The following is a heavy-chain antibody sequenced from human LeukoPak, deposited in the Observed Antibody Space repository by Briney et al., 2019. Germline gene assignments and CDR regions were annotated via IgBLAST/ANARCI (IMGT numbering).Heavy chain of an antibody. D-gene: IGHD6-13*01. CDR2: IFYSGST. CDR3: AKQQLVRCFVY. CDR1: GGSITSSSYY. J-gene: IGHJ4*02. Sequence: PSETLSLTCTVSGGSITSSSYYWGWIRQPPGKGLEWIGSIFYSGSTYYNPSLKSRVTISVDTSKTQFSLKLSSVTAADTAVYYCAKQQLVRCFVYWGQGTLVTVSS. V-gene: IGHV4-39*01.